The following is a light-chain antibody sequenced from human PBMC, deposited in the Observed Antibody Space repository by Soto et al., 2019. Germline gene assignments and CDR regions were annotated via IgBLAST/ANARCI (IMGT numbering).Light chain of an antibody. V-gene: IGLV2-11*01. J-gene: IGLJ3*02. CDR3: CSYAGSFTWL. CDR1: SSDVGNYNY. CDR2: EVS. Sequence: QSALTQPRSVSGSPGQSVTISCTGTSSDVGNYNYVSWYQQYPGKGPKLMIYEVSKRPSGVPDRFSGSKSGNTASLTISGLQTEDEADYYCCSYAGSFTWLFGGGTKVTVL.